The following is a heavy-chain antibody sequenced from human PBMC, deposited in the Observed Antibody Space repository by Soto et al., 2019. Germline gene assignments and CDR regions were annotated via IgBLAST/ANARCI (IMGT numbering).Heavy chain of an antibody. CDR3: ARDMAMYYYDSSGQFDY. J-gene: IGHJ4*02. Sequence: GGSLRLSCAASGFTFSSYGMHWVRQAPGKGLEWVAVICYDGSNKYYADSVKGRFTISRDNSKNTLYLQMNSLRAEDTAVYYCARDMAMYYYDSSGQFDYWGQGTLVTVSS. D-gene: IGHD3-22*01. V-gene: IGHV3-33*01. CDR1: GFTFSSYG. CDR2: ICYDGSNK.